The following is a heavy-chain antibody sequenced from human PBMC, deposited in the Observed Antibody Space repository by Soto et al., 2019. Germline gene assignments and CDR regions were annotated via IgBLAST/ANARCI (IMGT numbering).Heavy chain of an antibody. V-gene: IGHV1-69*02. D-gene: IGHD2-15*01. CDR1: GGTFSSYT. CDR2: IIPILGIA. CDR3: ARGLSGSTPYYYYMDV. Sequence: SVKVSCKASGGTFSSYTISWVRQAPGQGLEWMGRIIPILGIANYAQKFQGRVTITADKSTSTAYMELSSLRSEDTAVYYCARGLSGSTPYYYYMDVWGKGTTVTVSS. J-gene: IGHJ6*03.